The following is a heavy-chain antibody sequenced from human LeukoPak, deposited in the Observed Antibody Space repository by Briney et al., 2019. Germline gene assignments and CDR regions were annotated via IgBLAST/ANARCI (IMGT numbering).Heavy chain of an antibody. CDR3: ARSKDGFNADY. D-gene: IGHD5-24*01. CDR1: GGSVSSGSYY. CDR2: IYYSEST. Sequence: SETLSLTCTVSGGSVSSGSYYWSWIRQPPGKGLEWIGYIYYSESTNYNPSLKSRATISVDTSKNQFSLKVSSVTAADTAVYYCARSKDGFNADYWGQGILVTVSS. V-gene: IGHV4-61*01. J-gene: IGHJ4*02.